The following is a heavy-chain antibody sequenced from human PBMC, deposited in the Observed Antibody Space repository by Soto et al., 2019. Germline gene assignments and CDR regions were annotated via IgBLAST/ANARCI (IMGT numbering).Heavy chain of an antibody. CDR2: INRDGSSK. CDR3: ARGSWDYGSGSYSGGMDV. D-gene: IGHD3-10*01. CDR1: GFTFSSYW. J-gene: IGHJ6*02. Sequence: EVQLVESGGGLVQPGGSLRLSCAASGFTFSSYWMHWVRQAPGKGLVWVARINRDGSSKSYADSVKGRFTISRDNAKNKLYLQLNSVRAEATAVYSCARGSWDYGSGSYSGGMDVWGQGNPVTVSS. V-gene: IGHV3-74*01.